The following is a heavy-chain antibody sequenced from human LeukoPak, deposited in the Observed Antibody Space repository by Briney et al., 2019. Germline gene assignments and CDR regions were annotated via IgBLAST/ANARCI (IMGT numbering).Heavy chain of an antibody. J-gene: IGHJ4*02. Sequence: ASVKVSCKASGYTFTRYGISWVRQAPGQGLEWMGWISAYNGDTKYAQKLQGRVTMTTDTSTSTAYLELRSLRSDDTAVYYCARDPSNSSGWLIYFDYWGQGTLITVSS. CDR3: ARDPSNSSGWLIYFDY. V-gene: IGHV1-18*01. CDR2: ISAYNGDT. D-gene: IGHD6-19*01. CDR1: GYTFTRYG.